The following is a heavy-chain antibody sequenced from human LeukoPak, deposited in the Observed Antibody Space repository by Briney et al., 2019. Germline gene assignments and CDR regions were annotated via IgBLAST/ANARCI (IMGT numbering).Heavy chain of an antibody. D-gene: IGHD2-2*01. V-gene: IGHV4-38-2*01. CDR1: GYSISSGYY. CDR2: IYHSGST. J-gene: IGHJ4*02. CDR3: ARFCCSSTTSDY. Sequence: SETLSLTCAVSGYSISSGYYWGWIRQPPGKGLEWIGSIYHSGSTYYNPSLKSRVTISVDTSKNQFSLKLSSVTAADTAVYYCARFCCSSTTSDYSGQGTLVTVSS.